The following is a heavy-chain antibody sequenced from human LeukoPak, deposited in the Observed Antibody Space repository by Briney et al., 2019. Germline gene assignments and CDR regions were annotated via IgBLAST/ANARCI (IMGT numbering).Heavy chain of an antibody. Sequence: ASVKVSCKASGYTFTTYDINWVRQATGQGLEWVGWMNPNSGSTGYAQKFQGRVTMTRNTSINTAYMELNSLRSDDTAVYYCARGLGSGSYRNYWGQGTLVTVSS. CDR1: GYTFTTYD. CDR2: MNPNSGST. J-gene: IGHJ4*02. V-gene: IGHV1-8*01. CDR3: ARGLGSGSYRNY. D-gene: IGHD1-26*01.